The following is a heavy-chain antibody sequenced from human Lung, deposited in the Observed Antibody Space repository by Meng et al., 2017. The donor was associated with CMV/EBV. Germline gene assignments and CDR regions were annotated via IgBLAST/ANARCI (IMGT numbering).Heavy chain of an antibody. CDR1: GDSITNHNW. J-gene: IGHJ1*01. CDR3: LRRSGGSV. V-gene: IGHV4-4*02. CDR2: IPHRGSS. D-gene: IGHD3-10*01. Sequence: QVQWRGAGPALVKPSETPSPTCAVSGDSITNHNWWAWVRQPPGKGLEWIGEIPHRGSSAYNPSLKSRVSMSIDKSKNQFSLKLTSVTAADTAVYHCLRRSGGSVWGQGTLVTVSS.